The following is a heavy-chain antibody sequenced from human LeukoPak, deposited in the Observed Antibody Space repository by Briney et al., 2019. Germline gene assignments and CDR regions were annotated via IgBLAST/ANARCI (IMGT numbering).Heavy chain of an antibody. D-gene: IGHD3-10*01. J-gene: IGHJ4*02. Sequence: PSETLSLTCTVSGGSISSYYRSWIRQPAGKGLEWIGRIYTSGSTTYNPSLKRRLTMSVHTSKNQFSLKLSSVTAAGTAVYYCARSLIHMVRGVYYFDYWGQGTLVTVSS. CDR3: ARSLIHMVRGVYYFDY. V-gene: IGHV4-4*07. CDR2: IYTSGST. CDR1: GGSISSYY.